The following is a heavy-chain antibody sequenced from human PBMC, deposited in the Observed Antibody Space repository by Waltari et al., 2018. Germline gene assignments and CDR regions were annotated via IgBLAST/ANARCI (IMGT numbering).Heavy chain of an antibody. CDR1: GFSLSDSS. CDR2: TLSSGGAS. V-gene: IGHV3-48*01. Sequence: EVQLVESGGGLVQPGESLRLSCTASGFSLSDSSMNWVRQAPGKGLEWLSYTLSSGGASYSTDSVKGRFTISRDDATDSLYLQMNSLRAEDTAIYYCVRDHLHAFDIWGQGTTVTVSS. CDR3: VRDHLHAFDI. J-gene: IGHJ3*02.